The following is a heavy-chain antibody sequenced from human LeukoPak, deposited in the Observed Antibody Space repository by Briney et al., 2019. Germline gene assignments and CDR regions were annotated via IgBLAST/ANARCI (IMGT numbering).Heavy chain of an antibody. Sequence: GGSLRLSCAASGFIFGNYGMSWVRQVPGKGLEWVSSISNTATNTHYADSMEGRFIISRDNSKNTLYLHMDSLRAEDTALYYCARDNSVGDIAWWFDPWGQGTLVTVSS. CDR2: ISNTATNT. D-gene: IGHD3-10*01. CDR1: GFIFGNYG. J-gene: IGHJ5*02. CDR3: ARDNSVGDIAWWFDP. V-gene: IGHV3-23*01.